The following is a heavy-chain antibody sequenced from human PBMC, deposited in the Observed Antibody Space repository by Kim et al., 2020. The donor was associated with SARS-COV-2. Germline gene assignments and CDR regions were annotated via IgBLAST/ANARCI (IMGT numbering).Heavy chain of an antibody. Sequence: NPALEGRVTRSVDTSKNQFSLKLSSVTAADTAVYYCARDTYSSGWGWFDPWGQGTLVTVSS. V-gene: IGHV4-4*07. D-gene: IGHD6-19*01. J-gene: IGHJ5*02. CDR3: ARDTYSSGWGWFDP.